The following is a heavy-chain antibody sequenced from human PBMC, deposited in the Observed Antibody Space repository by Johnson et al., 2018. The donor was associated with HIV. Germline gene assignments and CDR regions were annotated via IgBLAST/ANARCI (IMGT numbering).Heavy chain of an antibody. CDR3: AMPYYFDSGVYQ. D-gene: IGHD3-22*01. J-gene: IGHJ3*01. Sequence: VQLVESGGGLVQPGESLRLSCAAFGFSFSTYAMHWVRQAPGKGLEYVSAISNNGGSTFYADSVRGRFTISRDNSKHSLYLQMGSLIVEDMGIYYCAMPYYFDSGVYQWGQGTMVTVSS. V-gene: IGHV3-64*07. CDR1: GFSFSTYA. CDR2: ISNNGGST.